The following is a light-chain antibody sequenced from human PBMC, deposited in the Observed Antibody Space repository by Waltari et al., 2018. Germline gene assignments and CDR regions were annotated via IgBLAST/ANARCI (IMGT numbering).Light chain of an antibody. J-gene: IGKJ4*01. CDR3: QQYNQWPLT. CDR2: GAS. CDR1: LSIDDS. Sequence: EIVMTQSPATLSVSRGGSATVSCRASLSIDDSLAWYQQKPGQPPRLLIHGASTRDTCIPVRFSGSGSGTDFTLTITGLQSEDFAVYFCQQYNQWPLTFGRGTKVEIK. V-gene: IGKV3-15*01.